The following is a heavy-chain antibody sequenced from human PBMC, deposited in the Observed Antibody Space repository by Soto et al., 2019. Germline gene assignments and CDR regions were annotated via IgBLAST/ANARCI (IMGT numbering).Heavy chain of an antibody. CDR1: VGSISSYY. J-gene: IGHJ4*02. Sequence: ETLSLACTVSVGSISSYYWSWIRQPAGKGLEWIGRIYTSGSTNYNPSLKSRVTMSVDTSKNQFSLKLSSVTAADTAVYYCAREAFDYYDSSGYSFDYWGQGTLVTVSS. CDR2: IYTSGST. V-gene: IGHV4-4*07. CDR3: AREAFDYYDSSGYSFDY. D-gene: IGHD3-22*01.